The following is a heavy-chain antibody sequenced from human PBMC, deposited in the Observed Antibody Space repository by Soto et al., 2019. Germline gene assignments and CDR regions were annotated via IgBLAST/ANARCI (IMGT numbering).Heavy chain of an antibody. V-gene: IGHV4-4*02. CDR3: ARAGYSSGWYYTDNWFDP. CDR2: IYHSGST. Sequence: PSETLSLTCAVSSGSISSSNWWSWVRQPPGKGLEWIGEIYHSGSTNYNPPLKSRVTISVDKSKNQFSLKLSSVTAADTAVYYCARAGYSSGWYYTDNWFDPWGQGTLVTVSS. CDR1: SGSISSSNW. D-gene: IGHD6-19*01. J-gene: IGHJ5*02.